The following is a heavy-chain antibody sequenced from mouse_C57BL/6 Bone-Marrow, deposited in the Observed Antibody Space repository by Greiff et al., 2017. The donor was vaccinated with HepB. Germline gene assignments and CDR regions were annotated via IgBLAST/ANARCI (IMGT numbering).Heavy chain of an antibody. CDR2: IYPRSGNT. V-gene: IGHV1-81*01. J-gene: IGHJ4*01. Sequence: VQLVESGAELARPGASVKLSCKASGYTFTSYGISWVKQRTGQGLEWIGEIYPRSGNTYYNEKFKGKATLTADKSSSTAYMELRSLTSEDSAVYFCARVESYNYYAMDYWGQGTSVTVSS. CDR1: GYTFTSYG. D-gene: IGHD1-3*01. CDR3: ARVESYNYYAMDY.